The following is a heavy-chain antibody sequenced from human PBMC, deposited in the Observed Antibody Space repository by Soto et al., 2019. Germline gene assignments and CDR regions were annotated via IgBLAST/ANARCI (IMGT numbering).Heavy chain of an antibody. J-gene: IGHJ5*02. Sequence: SQTLSLNCDISGDSVSSNPASWNWIRQSPSRGLEWLGGTYFRSKWYNDYAVSVKSRIIINPDTSNNHFSLQLNSVTPEDTAVYFCAKGDNLGPKTGYAFDPWGQGIMVTVSS. D-gene: IGHD5-12*01. V-gene: IGHV6-1*01. CDR2: TYFRSKWYN. CDR3: AKGDNLGPKTGYAFDP. CDR1: GDSVSSNPAS.